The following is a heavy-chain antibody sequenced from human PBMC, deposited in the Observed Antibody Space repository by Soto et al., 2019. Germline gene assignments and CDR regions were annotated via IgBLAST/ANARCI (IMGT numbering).Heavy chain of an antibody. J-gene: IGHJ6*02. Sequence: QVQLVESGGDVVQPGRSLRLSCAASGFTFSNYGVHWVRQAPGKGLEWVTFISFDGNKKYYGDSVKGRFTISRDNSKNTLSLQMSSLRPEDTAVHYCAKVGGTGTTGYYYGMDVWGQGTTVTVSS. CDR2: ISFDGNKK. D-gene: IGHD1-7*01. V-gene: IGHV3-30*18. CDR3: AKVGGTGTTGYYYGMDV. CDR1: GFTFSNYG.